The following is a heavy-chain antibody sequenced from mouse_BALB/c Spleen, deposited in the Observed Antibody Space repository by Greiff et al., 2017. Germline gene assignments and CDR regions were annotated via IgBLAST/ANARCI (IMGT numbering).Heavy chain of an antibody. J-gene: IGHJ1*01. CDR1: GYAFSSYW. CDR3: ARYGSSHWYFDV. CDR2: IYPGDGDT. Sequence: VQLQESGAELVRPGSSVKISCKASGYAFSSYWMNWVKQRPGQGLEWIGQIYPGDGDTNYNGKFKGKATLTADKSSSTAYMQLSSLTSEDSAVYFCARYGSSHWYFDVWGAGTTVTVSS. D-gene: IGHD1-1*01. V-gene: IGHV1-80*01.